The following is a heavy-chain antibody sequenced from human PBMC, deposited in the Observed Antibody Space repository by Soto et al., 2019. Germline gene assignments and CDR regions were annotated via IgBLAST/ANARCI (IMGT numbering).Heavy chain of an antibody. J-gene: IGHJ4*02. D-gene: IGHD3-3*01. CDR2: ISYDGNNR. CDR1: GFTFSSYS. CDR3: ASTWSGYYYFDS. Sequence: VQLVESGGGLVQPGGSLRLSCAASGFTFSSYSMNWVRQAPGKGLEWVAVISYDGNNRYYGDSVKGRFTISRDNSKNTVYLQMNSLRVEDTAVYYCASTWSGYYYFDSWGQGTLVTVSS. V-gene: IGHV3-30*03.